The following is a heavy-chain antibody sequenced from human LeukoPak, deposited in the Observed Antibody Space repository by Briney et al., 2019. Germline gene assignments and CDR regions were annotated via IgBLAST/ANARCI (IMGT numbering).Heavy chain of an antibody. J-gene: IGHJ4*02. CDR2: ISGSGGST. CDR3: AVCHWHSSGCRNDY. D-gene: IGHD6-19*01. V-gene: IGHV3-23*01. CDR1: GFTFISYA. Sequence: PGGSLRLSCAASGFTFISYAMSWVRQAPVKGLEWVSIISGSGGSTHYADSVKGRFTISRDNSKNTLYLQMNSLRAEDTAVYYCAVCHWHSSGCRNDYWGQGTLVTVSS.